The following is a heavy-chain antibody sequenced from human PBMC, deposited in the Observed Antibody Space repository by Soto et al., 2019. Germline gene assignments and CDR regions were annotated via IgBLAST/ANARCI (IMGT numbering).Heavy chain of an antibody. CDR1: GGSISSSSYY. CDR2: IYYSGST. CDR3: ARHDIVVVPAAITNWFDP. J-gene: IGHJ5*02. D-gene: IGHD2-2*01. Sequence: SETLSLTCTVSGGSISSSSYYWGWIRQPPGKWLEWIGSIYYSGSTYYNPSLKSRVTISVDTSKNQFSLKLSSVTAADTAVYYCARHDIVVVPAAITNWFDPWGQGTLVTVSS. V-gene: IGHV4-39*01.